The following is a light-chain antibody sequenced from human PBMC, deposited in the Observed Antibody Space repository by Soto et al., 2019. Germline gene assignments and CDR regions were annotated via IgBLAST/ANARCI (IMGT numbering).Light chain of an antibody. CDR2: GAS. V-gene: IGKV3-20*01. Sequence: EIGLTQSPGTLSLSPGERATLSCRASQSVSSSYLAWYQQKPGQAPRVLIYGASSRATGIPDRFSGSGSGTDFTLTISRLEPEDFAVYYCQQYGSSPPTFGQGTKVEIK. CDR3: QQYGSSPPT. CDR1: QSVSSSY. J-gene: IGKJ1*01.